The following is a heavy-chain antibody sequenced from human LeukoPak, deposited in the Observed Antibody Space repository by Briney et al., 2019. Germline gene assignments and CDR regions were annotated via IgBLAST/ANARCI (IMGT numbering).Heavy chain of an antibody. CDR3: ARHGRSYSFDY. CDR1: GGSISSYY. CDR2: VSDSGTP. D-gene: IGHD1-26*01. Sequence: SETLSLTCTVSGGSISSYYWSWVRQPPGKAGEGIGYVSDSGTPNNNPSLERRVTISLDTSRDHFPPKLSSLTAADTAVYYCARHGRSYSFDYWGQGTLVTVSS. J-gene: IGHJ4*02. V-gene: IGHV4-59*08.